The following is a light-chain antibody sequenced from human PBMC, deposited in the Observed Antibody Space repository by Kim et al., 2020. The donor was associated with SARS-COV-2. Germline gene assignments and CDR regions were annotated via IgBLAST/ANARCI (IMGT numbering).Light chain of an antibody. CDR2: SNN. Sequence: GQRVHISRSEGTPNCGSNTGNWFQQLPGTAPKLLIYSNNQRPSGVPDRFSGSKSGTSASLAISGLQSEDEADYYCAAWDDSLNGVVFGGGTQLTVL. J-gene: IGLJ2*01. CDR1: TPNCGSNT. CDR3: AAWDDSLNGVV. V-gene: IGLV1-44*01.